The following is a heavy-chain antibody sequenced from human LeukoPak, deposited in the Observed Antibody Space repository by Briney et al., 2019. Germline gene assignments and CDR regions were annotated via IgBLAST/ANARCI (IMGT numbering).Heavy chain of an antibody. CDR1: GFTFSSYA. Sequence: GGSLRLSCAASGFTFSSYAMSWVRQAPGKGLEWVSAISGSGGSTYYADSVKGRFTISRDNSKNTLYLQMNSLRAEDTAVYYCAKGLGVVIYYYYYMDVWGKGTTVTVSS. J-gene: IGHJ6*03. CDR3: AKGLGVVIYYYYYMDV. D-gene: IGHD3-3*01. CDR2: ISGSGGST. V-gene: IGHV3-23*01.